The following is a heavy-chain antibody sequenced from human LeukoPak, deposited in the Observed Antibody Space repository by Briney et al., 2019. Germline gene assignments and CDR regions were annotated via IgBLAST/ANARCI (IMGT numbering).Heavy chain of an antibody. CDR2: IYSGGST. CDR1: GVAASGNY. V-gene: IGHV3-53*01. CDR3: ARITVTTISYWYFDL. J-gene: IGHJ2*01. D-gene: IGHD4-17*01. Sequence: GGSLRPSCAPSGVAASGNYTGCGPGTPQEGLWWGLVIYSGGSTYYADSVKGRFTVSRDNSKNTLYLQMNSLRAEDTAVYYCARITVTTISYWYFDLWGRGTLVTVSS.